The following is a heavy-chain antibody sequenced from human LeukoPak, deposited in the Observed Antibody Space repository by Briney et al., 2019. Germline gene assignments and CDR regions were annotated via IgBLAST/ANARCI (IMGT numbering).Heavy chain of an antibody. V-gene: IGHV4-59*08. CDR2: IYYSGST. J-gene: IGHJ4*02. CDR1: GGSISSYY. CDR3: ARHRYSSGWYGGY. D-gene: IGHD6-19*01. Sequence: RPSETLSLTCTVSGGSISSYYWSWIRQPPGKGLEWSGYIYYSGSTNYNPSLKSRVTISVDTSKNQFSLKLSSVTAADTAVYYCARHRYSSGWYGGYWGQGTLVTVSS.